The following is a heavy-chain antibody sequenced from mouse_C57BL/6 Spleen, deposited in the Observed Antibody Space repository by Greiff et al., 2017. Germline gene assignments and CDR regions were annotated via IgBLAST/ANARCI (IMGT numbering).Heavy chain of an antibody. CDR1: GYTFTDYE. D-gene: IGHD2-3*01. Sequence: QVQLKESGAELVRPGASVTLSCKASGYTFTDYEMHWVKQTPVHGLAWIGAIDPETGGTAYNQKFKGKAILTADKSSSTAYMELRRLTSEDSAVYYCTRRGWLRYFDVWGTGTTVTVSS. CDR2: IDPETGGT. J-gene: IGHJ1*03. CDR3: TRRGWLRYFDV. V-gene: IGHV1-15*01.